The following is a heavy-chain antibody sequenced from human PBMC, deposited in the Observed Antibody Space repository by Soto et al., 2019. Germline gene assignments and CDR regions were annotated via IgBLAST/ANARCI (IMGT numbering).Heavy chain of an antibody. CDR2: IDPSDSYT. Sequence: PGESLKISCKGSGYSFTSYWISWVRQMPGKGLERMGRIDPSDSYTNYSPSFQDHVTISADKSISTAYLQWSSLKASDTAMYYCARHVHQIAVAGLHRDDYYYYYGMDVWGQGTTVTVSS. CDR3: ARHVHQIAVAGLHRDDYYYYYGMDV. V-gene: IGHV5-10-1*01. J-gene: IGHJ6*02. CDR1: GYSFTSYW. D-gene: IGHD6-19*01.